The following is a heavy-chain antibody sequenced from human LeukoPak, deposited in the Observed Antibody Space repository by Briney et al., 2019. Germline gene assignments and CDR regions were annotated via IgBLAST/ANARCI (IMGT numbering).Heavy chain of an antibody. V-gene: IGHV3-74*03. Sequence: GGSLRLSCAVSGFSFSNYWMHWVRQDPGKGLVWVSYISSDGSVTKYAASVKGRFTISRDNAVNTLYLQMNSLRVEDTAVYYCARGSLRLPRSTPDYWGQGTLVTVSS. CDR3: ARGSLRLPRSTPDY. CDR1: GFSFSNYW. CDR2: ISSDGSVT. J-gene: IGHJ4*02. D-gene: IGHD2-21*02.